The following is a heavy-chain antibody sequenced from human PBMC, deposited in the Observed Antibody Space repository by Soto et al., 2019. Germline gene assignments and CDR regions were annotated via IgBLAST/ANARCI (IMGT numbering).Heavy chain of an antibody. CDR2: ISYDGSNK. V-gene: IGHV3-30-3*01. D-gene: IGHD3-22*01. Sequence: PVGSLRLSCAASGFTFSSYAMHWVRQAPGKGLEWVAVISYDGSNKYYADSVKGRFTISRDNSKNTLYLQMNSLRAEDTAVYYCARDLTYYYDSSGSPDAFDIWGQGTMVTVSS. CDR1: GFTFSSYA. CDR3: ARDLTYYYDSSGSPDAFDI. J-gene: IGHJ3*02.